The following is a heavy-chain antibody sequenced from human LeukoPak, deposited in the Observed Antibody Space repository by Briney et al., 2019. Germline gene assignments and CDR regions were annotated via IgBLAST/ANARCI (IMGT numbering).Heavy chain of an antibody. V-gene: IGHV1-2*02. J-gene: IGHJ6*02. Sequence: GASVKVSCRASGYTFSNFDINWVRQAPGQGLEWMGWINPNSGGTNYAQKFQGRVTMTRDTSISTAYMELSRLRSDDTAVYYCARGTLGYCSGGSCYPGDGMDVWGQGTTVTVSS. D-gene: IGHD2-15*01. CDR3: ARGTLGYCSGGSCYPGDGMDV. CDR1: GYTFSNFD. CDR2: INPNSGGT.